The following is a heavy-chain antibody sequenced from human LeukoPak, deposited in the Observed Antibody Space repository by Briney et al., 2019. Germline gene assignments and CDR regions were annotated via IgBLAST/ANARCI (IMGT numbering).Heavy chain of an antibody. CDR2: ISAYNGNT. CDR3: ARDHIVVVTAIRPYAGGVCDY. Sequence: GASVKVSCKASGYTFTSYGISWVRQAPGQGLEWMGWISAYNGNTNYAQKLQGRVTMTTDTSTSTAYMELRSLRSDDTAVYYCARDHIVVVTAIRPYAGGVCDYWGQGTLVTVSS. CDR1: GYTFTSYG. V-gene: IGHV1-18*01. D-gene: IGHD2-21*02. J-gene: IGHJ4*02.